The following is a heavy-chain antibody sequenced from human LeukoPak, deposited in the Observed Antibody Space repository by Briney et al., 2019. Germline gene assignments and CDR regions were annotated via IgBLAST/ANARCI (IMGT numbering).Heavy chain of an antibody. CDR2: IYYSGST. D-gene: IGHD5-18*01. J-gene: IGHJ4*02. V-gene: IGHV4-59*01. CDR1: GGSISSYY. Sequence: SETLSLTCTVSGGSISSYYWSWIRQPPGKGLEWIGYIYYSGSTNYNPSLKSRVTISVDTSKNQFSLKLSSVTAADTAVYYCTRVVYTAMDPPYFDYWGQGTLVTVSS. CDR3: TRVVYTAMDPPYFDY.